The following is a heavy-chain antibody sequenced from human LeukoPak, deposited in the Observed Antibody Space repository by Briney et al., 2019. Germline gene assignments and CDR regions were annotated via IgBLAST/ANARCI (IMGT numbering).Heavy chain of an antibody. CDR1: GHTFTSYC. D-gene: IGHD1-26*01. Sequence: ASVKVSCKASGHTFTSYCISWVRQPSGQGLEGMVGISDYNGKTNYAQKLQGRVTMTTDTSTSTAYMELRSLRSDDTAVYYCARGGSYAIPNWFDPWGQGTLVTVSS. CDR2: ISDYNGKT. J-gene: IGHJ5*02. CDR3: ARGGSYAIPNWFDP. V-gene: IGHV1-18*01.